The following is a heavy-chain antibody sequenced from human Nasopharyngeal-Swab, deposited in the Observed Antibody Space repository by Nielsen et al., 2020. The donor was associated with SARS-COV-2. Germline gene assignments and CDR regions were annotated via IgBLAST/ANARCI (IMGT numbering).Heavy chain of an antibody. CDR1: GGSISSSNYY. CDR2: IYYSGST. Sequence: SETLSLTCTVSGGSISSSNYYWGWIRQPPGKGLEWIGSIYYSGSTNYNPSLKSRVTISVDTSKNQFSLKLSSVTAADTAVYYCARDQAVTTQTYYYGMDVWGQGTTVTVSS. CDR3: ARDQAVTTQTYYYGMDV. V-gene: IGHV4-39*07. J-gene: IGHJ6*02. D-gene: IGHD4-17*01.